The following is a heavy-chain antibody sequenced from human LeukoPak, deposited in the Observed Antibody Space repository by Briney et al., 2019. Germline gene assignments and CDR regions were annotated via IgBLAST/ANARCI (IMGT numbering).Heavy chain of an antibody. CDR3: AKDLHIAAADY. V-gene: IGHV3-74*01. CDR1: GFTFRSFW. J-gene: IGHJ4*01. D-gene: IGHD2-15*01. Sequence: GGSLRLSCVAPGFTFRSFWMHWVRQSPGKGLVWVSRIKGDGIYTDYADSVKGRFTISRDNAKNTVYLQMDSLTAEDTAVYYCAKDLHIAAADYWGRGTLVTVSS. CDR2: IKGDGIYT.